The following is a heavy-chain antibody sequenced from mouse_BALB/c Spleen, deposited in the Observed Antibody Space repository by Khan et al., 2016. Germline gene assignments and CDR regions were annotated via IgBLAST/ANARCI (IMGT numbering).Heavy chain of an antibody. V-gene: IGHV2-4-1*01. CDR3: ARDDFYFDY. D-gene: IGHD2-13*01. CDR2: IWSGGST. Sequence: QVQLKQSGPGLVQPSQSLSITCTVSGFSLISYGVHWVRQSPGKGLEWLGVIWSGGSTDYNAAFISRLSISKDNSKSQVFFKMNGLQADDTAIYYCARDDFYFDYWGQGTTLTVSS. CDR1: GFSLISYG. J-gene: IGHJ2*01.